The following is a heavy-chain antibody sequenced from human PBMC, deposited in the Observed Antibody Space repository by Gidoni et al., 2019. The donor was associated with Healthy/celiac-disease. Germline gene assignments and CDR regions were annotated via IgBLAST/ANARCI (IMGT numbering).Heavy chain of an antibody. CDR1: GFTFSSYS. CDR2: ISSSSSYI. CDR3: ARGEYDSSGYYYYYYGMDV. Sequence: EVQLVESGGGLVKPGGSLRLSCAPSGFTFSSYSMNWVRQAPGKGLEWVSSISSSSSYIYYADSVKGRFTISRDNAKNSLYLQMNSLRAEDTAVYYCARGEYDSSGYYYYYYGMDVWGQGTTVTVSS. J-gene: IGHJ6*02. V-gene: IGHV3-21*01. D-gene: IGHD3-22*01.